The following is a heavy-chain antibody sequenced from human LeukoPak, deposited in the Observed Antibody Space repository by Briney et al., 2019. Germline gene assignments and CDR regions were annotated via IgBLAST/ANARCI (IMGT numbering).Heavy chain of an antibody. CDR1: GFTFSSYA. J-gene: IGHJ4*02. V-gene: IGHV3-30-3*01. CDR2: ISYDGSNK. CDR3: AKDVAVYYDSDGSLY. D-gene: IGHD3-22*01. Sequence: GGSLRLSCAASGFTFSSYAMHWVRQAPGKGLEWVAVISYDGSNKYYADSVKGRFTISRDNSKNTLYLQMNSLRAEDTAVYYCAKDVAVYYDSDGSLYWGQGTLVTVSS.